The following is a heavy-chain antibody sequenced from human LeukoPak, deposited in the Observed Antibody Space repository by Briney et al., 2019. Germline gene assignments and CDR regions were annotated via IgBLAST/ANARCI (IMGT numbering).Heavy chain of an antibody. V-gene: IGHV3-30*19. D-gene: IGHD3-10*01. CDR3: ARDQAHTMVRGVMRWFDP. J-gene: IGHJ5*02. Sequence: PGRSLTLSCAASGFPFSSYGIHWVRQAPGKGLEWVAVISYDGSNKYYADSVKGRFTISRDNSKNTLYLQMNSLRAEDTAVYYCARDQAHTMVRGVMRWFDPWGQGTLVTVSS. CDR1: GFPFSSYG. CDR2: ISYDGSNK.